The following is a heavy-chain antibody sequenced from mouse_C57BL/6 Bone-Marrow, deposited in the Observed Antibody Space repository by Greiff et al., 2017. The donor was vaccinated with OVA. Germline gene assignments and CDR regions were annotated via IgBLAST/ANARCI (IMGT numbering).Heavy chain of an antibody. CDR3: ASAYYSNRGFAY. Sequence: EVQRVESGGGLVKPGGSLKLSCAASGFTFSSYAMSWVRQTPEKRLEWVATISDGGSYTYYPDNVKGRFTISRDNAKNNLYLQMSHLKSEDTAMYYCASAYYSNRGFAYWGQGTLVTVSA. J-gene: IGHJ3*01. CDR1: GFTFSSYA. D-gene: IGHD2-5*01. CDR2: ISDGGSYT. V-gene: IGHV5-4*01.